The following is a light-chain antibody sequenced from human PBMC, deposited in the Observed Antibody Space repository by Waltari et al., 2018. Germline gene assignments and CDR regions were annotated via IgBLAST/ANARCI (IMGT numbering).Light chain of an antibody. CDR3: NSRDSSGNHVV. CDR1: SLRSYD. Sequence: SSELTQDPAVSVALGQTVRITCQGDSLRSYDASWYQQKPGQAPVLVTYGKNNRPPGIPDRFSGSSSGNTASLTITGAQAEDEADYYCNSRDSSGNHVVFGGGTKLTVL. J-gene: IGLJ2*01. CDR2: GKN. V-gene: IGLV3-19*01.